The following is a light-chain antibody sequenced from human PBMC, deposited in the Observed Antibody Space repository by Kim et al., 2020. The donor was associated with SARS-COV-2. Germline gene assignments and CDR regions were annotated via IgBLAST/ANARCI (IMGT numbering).Light chain of an antibody. CDR3: QQYNNWPPLT. V-gene: IGKV3-15*01. J-gene: IGKJ4*01. CDR2: GAS. CDR1: QSVSVN. Sequence: SPGESATRSCRASQSVSVNLAWYQVRPGQTPRLLIHGASTRATGIPARFSGSGSGTEFTLTISSLQSEDFAVYYCQQYNNWPPLTFGGGTKVDIK.